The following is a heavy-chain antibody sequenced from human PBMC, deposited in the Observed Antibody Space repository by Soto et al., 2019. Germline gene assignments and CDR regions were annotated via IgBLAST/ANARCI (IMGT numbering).Heavy chain of an antibody. Sequence: ASVKVSCKASGGTFSSYAISWVRQAPGQGLEWMGGIIPIFGTANYAQKFQGRVTITADEPTSTAYMELSSLRSEDTAVYYCARDGGSSGWFDYWGQGTLVTVSS. J-gene: IGHJ4*02. CDR3: ARDGGSSGWFDY. CDR1: GGTFSSYA. D-gene: IGHD6-19*01. V-gene: IGHV1-69*13. CDR2: IIPIFGTA.